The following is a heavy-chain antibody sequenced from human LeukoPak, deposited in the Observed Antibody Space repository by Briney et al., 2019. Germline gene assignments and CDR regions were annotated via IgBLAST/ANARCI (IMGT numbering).Heavy chain of an antibody. Sequence: GGSLRLSCAASGFTFSSYWMSWVRQAPGKGLEWVANIKKDGSEKYYVDSVKGRFTISRDNAKNSLYLQMNSLRAEDTAVYCCARDPASSGWYYFDYWGQGTLVTVSS. D-gene: IGHD6-19*01. J-gene: IGHJ4*02. CDR1: GFTFSSYW. CDR3: ARDPASSGWYYFDY. CDR2: IKKDGSEK. V-gene: IGHV3-7*01.